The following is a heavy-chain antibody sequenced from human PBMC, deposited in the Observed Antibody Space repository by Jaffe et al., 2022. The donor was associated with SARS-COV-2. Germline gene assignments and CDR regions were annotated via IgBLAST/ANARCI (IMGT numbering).Heavy chain of an antibody. CDR3: ARETRQQLTHNWFDP. Sequence: QVQLQESGPGLVKPSQTLSLTCTVSGGSISSGSYYWSWIRQPAGKGLEWIGRIYTSGSTNYNPSLKSRVTISVDTSKNQFSLKLSSVTAADTAVYYCARETRQQLTHNWFDPWGQGTLVTVSS. CDR2: IYTSGST. CDR1: GGSISSGSYY. J-gene: IGHJ5*02. V-gene: IGHV4-61*02. D-gene: IGHD6-13*01.